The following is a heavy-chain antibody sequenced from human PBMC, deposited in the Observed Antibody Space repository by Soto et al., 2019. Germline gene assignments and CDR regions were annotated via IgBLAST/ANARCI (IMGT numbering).Heavy chain of an antibody. D-gene: IGHD2-21*01. CDR3: ARLRIATNNYKWFDP. J-gene: IGHJ5*02. Sequence: TLSLTYIFSGSALNSGNYYWSWIRQVPGKGLEWIGHIYVTGAVDYNPSLRDRITISQDTSERQFSLNLRLVTAADTAVYYCARLRIATNNYKWFDPWGQGTLVNVSS. V-gene: IGHV4-31*03. CDR2: IYVTGAV. CDR1: GSALNSGNYY.